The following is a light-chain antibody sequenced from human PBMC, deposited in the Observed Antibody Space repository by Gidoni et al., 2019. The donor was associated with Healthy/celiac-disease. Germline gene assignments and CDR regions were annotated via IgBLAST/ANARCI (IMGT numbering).Light chain of an antibody. Sequence: AVLTPPPSLSASPGASASPTCTLRSGINVRTYRIYWYQQKPGSPPQYLLRYKSDSDKQQGSGVPSRFSGSKDASANAGILLISGLQSEDEADYYCMIWHSSAVVFGGGTKLTVL. J-gene: IGLJ2*01. CDR3: MIWHSSAVV. V-gene: IGLV5-45*02. CDR2: YKSDSDK. CDR1: SGINVRTYR.